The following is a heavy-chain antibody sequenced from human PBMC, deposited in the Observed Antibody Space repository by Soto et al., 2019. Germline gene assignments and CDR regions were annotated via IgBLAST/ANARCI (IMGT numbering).Heavy chain of an antibody. CDR2: FRESGGTT. CDR3: AIDSHSAIISPTHEY. CDR1: GFGFTFSTSA. J-gene: IGHJ4*01. Sequence: VQLSESGGGLVQPGGSLRLSCAASGFGFTFSTSAMSWVRQAPGKGLEWVSTFRESGGTTHYANSVKGRCTISRDTSKNMLYLQMNSLRAEDTAIYYWAIDSHSAIISPTHEYWGHGTLVTVSS. V-gene: IGHV3-23*01. D-gene: IGHD6-25*01.